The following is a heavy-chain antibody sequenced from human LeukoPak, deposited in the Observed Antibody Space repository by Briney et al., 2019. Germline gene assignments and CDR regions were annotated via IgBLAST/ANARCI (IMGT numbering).Heavy chain of an antibody. CDR1: GGSISSGGYY. D-gene: IGHD3-3*01. J-gene: IGHJ3*02. V-gene: IGHV4-31*03. CDR2: IYYSGST. CDR3: ARASRSGITIFGVVTPYAFDI. Sequence: SETLSLTCTVSGGSISSGGYYWSWIRQYPGKGLEWIGYIYYSGSTYYNPSLKSRVTTSVDRSKNQFSLKLSSVTAADTAVYYCARASRSGITIFGVVTPYAFDIWGQGTMVTVSS.